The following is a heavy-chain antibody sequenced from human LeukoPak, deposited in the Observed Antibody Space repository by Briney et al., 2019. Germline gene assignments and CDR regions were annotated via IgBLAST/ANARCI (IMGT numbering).Heavy chain of an antibody. D-gene: IGHD3-22*01. CDR2: ISGSGGST. CDR1: GLTFSSYA. CDR3: AIDPPYYYDSSGYPHTY. V-gene: IGHV3-23*01. Sequence: GGSLRLSCAASGLTFSSYAMSWVRQAPGKGLEWVSAISGSGGSTYYADSVKGRFTISRDNSKNTLNLQMNSLRAEDTAVYYCAIDPPYYYDSSGYPHTYWGQGTLVTVSS. J-gene: IGHJ4*02.